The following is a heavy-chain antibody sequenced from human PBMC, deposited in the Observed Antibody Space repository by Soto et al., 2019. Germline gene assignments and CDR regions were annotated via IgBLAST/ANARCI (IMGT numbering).Heavy chain of an antibody. J-gene: IGHJ4*02. Sequence: GSLRLSCAASGFSFSSYGMHWVLQAPGKGLEWVAVISYDGSNKYYADSVKGLFTISRDNSKNTLYLQLNSLRAEDTAVYYCAKAWGGSGWYYDHWGQGTLVTVYS. V-gene: IGHV3-30*18. CDR2: ISYDGSNK. D-gene: IGHD6-19*01. CDR1: GFSFSSYG. CDR3: AKAWGGSGWYYDH.